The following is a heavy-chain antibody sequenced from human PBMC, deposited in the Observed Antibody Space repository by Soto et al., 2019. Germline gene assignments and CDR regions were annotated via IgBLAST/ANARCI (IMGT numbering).Heavy chain of an antibody. J-gene: IGHJ4*02. CDR2: ISWDGGST. D-gene: IGHD3-22*01. V-gene: IGHV3-43*01. CDR1: GFTFDDYT. CDR3: AKDLNHYYDRGGFDY. Sequence: EVQLVESGGVVVQPGGSLRLSCAASGFTFDDYTMHWVRQAPGKGLECVSLISWDGGSTYYADSVQGRFTISRDNSKNALYLQMNSLRTEDTALYYCAKDLNHYYDRGGFDYWGQGTLVTVSS.